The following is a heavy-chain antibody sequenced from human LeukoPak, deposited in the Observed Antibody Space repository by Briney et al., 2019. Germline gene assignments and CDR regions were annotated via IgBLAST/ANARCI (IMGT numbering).Heavy chain of an antibody. CDR1: GFTFSSYA. Sequence: PGGSLRLSCAASGFTFSSYAMSWVRQAPGKGLEWVSAISGSGGSTYYADSVKARFTISRDNSKTTLYLQMNRLRAEDTAVYYCAKMGRYCSGGSCYLEPNWFDPWGQGTLVTVSS. CDR2: ISGSGGST. V-gene: IGHV3-23*01. CDR3: AKMGRYCSGGSCYLEPNWFDP. D-gene: IGHD2-15*01. J-gene: IGHJ5*02.